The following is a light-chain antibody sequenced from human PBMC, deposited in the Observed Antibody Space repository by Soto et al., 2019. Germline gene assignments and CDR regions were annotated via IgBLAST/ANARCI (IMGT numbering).Light chain of an antibody. V-gene: IGLV2-8*01. J-gene: IGLJ1*01. Sequence: QSVLTQPPSASGSPGQSVTISCTGTSSDGGGYNDVSGDQQHPGKAPKLIIYEVSKRPSGVPDRFSGSKSGNTASLTVSGLQAEDEADYYCSSFAGRTPYVFGTGTKVTVL. CDR1: SSDGGGYND. CDR2: EVS. CDR3: SSFAGRTPYV.